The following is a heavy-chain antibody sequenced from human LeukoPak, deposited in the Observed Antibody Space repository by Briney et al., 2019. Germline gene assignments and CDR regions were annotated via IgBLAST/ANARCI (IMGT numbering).Heavy chain of an antibody. D-gene: IGHD5-24*01. CDR3: ARSRDGYNFDAFDI. CDR2: IIPIFGIA. J-gene: IGHJ3*02. V-gene: IGHV1-69*04. CDR1: GGTFSSYA. Sequence: SVKVSCKASGGTFSSYAISWVRQAPGQGLEWMGRIIPIFGIANYAQKFQGRVTITADKSTSTAYMELSSLRSEDTAVYYCARSRDGYNFDAFDIWGQGTMVTVSS.